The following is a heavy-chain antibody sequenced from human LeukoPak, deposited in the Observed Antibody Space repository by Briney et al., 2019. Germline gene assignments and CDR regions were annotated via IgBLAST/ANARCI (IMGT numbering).Heavy chain of an antibody. J-gene: IGHJ6*02. V-gene: IGHV3-72*01. D-gene: IGHD1-26*01. Sequence: GGSLRLSCEASGFTFSDHYMDWVRQAPGKGLEWVGRTRNKANSYTTEYAASVKGRFTISRDDSKNSLYLQMNSLKTEDTAVYYCARDYSGGYGMDVWGQGTTVTASS. CDR2: TRNKANSYTT. CDR3: ARDYSGGYGMDV. CDR1: GFTFSDHY.